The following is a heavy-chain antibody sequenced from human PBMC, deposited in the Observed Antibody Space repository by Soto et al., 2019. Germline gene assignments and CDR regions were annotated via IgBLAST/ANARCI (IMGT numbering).Heavy chain of an antibody. V-gene: IGHV3-30*03. CDR2: ISYDGSNT. J-gene: IGHJ3*02. D-gene: IGHD3-22*01. CDR1: GFTFSSYG. Sequence: GGSLRLSCVASGFTFSSYGMHWVRQAPGKGLEWVAIISYDGSNTYYADSVKGRFTISRDNSKNSLYLQMNSLRVEDTAVYYCARGDYHDTSGPFSDAFDIWGQGTMVTVSS. CDR3: ARGDYHDTSGPFSDAFDI.